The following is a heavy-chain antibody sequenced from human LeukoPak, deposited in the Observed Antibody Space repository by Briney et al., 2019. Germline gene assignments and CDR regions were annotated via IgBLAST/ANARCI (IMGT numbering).Heavy chain of an antibody. Sequence: SETLSLTCAAYGGSFSGYYWSWIRQPPGKGLEWIGEINHSGSTNYNPSLKSRVTISVDTSKNQFSLKLSSVTAADTAVYYCASGILTGGDYWGQGTLVTVSS. CDR2: INHSGST. J-gene: IGHJ4*02. CDR3: ASGILTGGDY. V-gene: IGHV4-34*01. D-gene: IGHD3-9*01. CDR1: GGSFSGYY.